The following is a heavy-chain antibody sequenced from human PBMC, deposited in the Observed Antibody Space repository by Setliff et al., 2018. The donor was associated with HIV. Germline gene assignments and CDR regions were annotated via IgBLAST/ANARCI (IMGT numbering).Heavy chain of an antibody. CDR1: GDSISSYY. Sequence: SETLSLTCTVSGDSISSYYWSWIRQPPGKGLEWIGYIYTSGITDYNPSLKSRVTISGDTSKNQFSLKLSSVTAADTAVYYCARHSITLVVGVPERDDAFDIWGQGTMVTVSS. CDR3: ARHSITLVVGVPERDDAFDI. V-gene: IGHV4-4*08. J-gene: IGHJ3*02. D-gene: IGHD3-22*01. CDR2: IYTSGIT.